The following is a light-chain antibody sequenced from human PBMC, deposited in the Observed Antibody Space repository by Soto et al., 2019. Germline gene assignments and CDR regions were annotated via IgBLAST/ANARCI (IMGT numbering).Light chain of an antibody. V-gene: IGKV1-5*03. CDR3: QQYNNYPWT. Sequence: DIQMTQSPSTLSASVGDRVTITCRASQSISSWLAWYQQKPGKAPKLLIYKASSLESGVPSRFSGRGSGTEFTLTISRLQPDDFATYYCQQYNNYPWTFGQGTKVGIK. J-gene: IGKJ1*01. CDR1: QSISSW. CDR2: KAS.